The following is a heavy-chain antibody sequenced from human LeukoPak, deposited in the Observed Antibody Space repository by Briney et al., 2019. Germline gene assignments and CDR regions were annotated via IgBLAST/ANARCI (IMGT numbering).Heavy chain of an antibody. Sequence: PGGSLRLSCAASGFTFRDYNMHWVRQAPGKGLEWVSHIKWDDGSTYYADSVKGRFTISRDSSKNSLYLQMNSLRTEDTALYYCAKDRERFGSSPIRHWGQGTLVTVSS. V-gene: IGHV3-43*01. CDR2: IKWDDGST. J-gene: IGHJ1*01. CDR1: GFTFRDYN. D-gene: IGHD1-1*01. CDR3: AKDRERFGSSPIRH.